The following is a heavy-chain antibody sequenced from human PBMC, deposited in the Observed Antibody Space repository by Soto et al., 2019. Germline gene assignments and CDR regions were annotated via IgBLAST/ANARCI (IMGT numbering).Heavy chain of an antibody. Sequence: TSETLSLTCTVSGGSISSISSYWGWIRQPPGKGLEWIGNVYYSGSTYSNPSLKSRLTISADTSKNQFSLKLSSVTAADTAVFFCARGLITGSQYSGGWYYFDSWGQGTQVTVSS. CDR1: GGSISSISSY. D-gene: IGHD1-26*01. CDR3: ARGLITGSQYSGGWYYFDS. V-gene: IGHV4-39*01. CDR2: VYYSGST. J-gene: IGHJ4*02.